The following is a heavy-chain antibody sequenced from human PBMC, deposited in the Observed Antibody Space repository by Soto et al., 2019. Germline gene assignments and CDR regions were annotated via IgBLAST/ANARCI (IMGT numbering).Heavy chain of an antibody. CDR1: GGSVNDDIFY. V-gene: IGHV4-61*01. CDR2: IYYTGST. CDR3: ARDGMSYYGMDV. D-gene: IGHD1-26*01. Sequence: SETMSVTCTVAGGSVNDDIFYWTWIRQPPGKGLEWIGYIYYTGSTNHNPSLKSRVTFSVDTSKNQFSLSLTSVTAADTAVYYCARDGMSYYGMDVWGQGTTVTVSS. J-gene: IGHJ6*02.